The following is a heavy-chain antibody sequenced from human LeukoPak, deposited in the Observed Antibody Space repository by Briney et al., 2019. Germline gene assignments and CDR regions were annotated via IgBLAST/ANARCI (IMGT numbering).Heavy chain of an antibody. V-gene: IGHV1-18*01. CDR2: FNTNNGNT. CDR3: ARKRCTGDCYLFDP. D-gene: IGHD2-21*02. Sequence: ASVKVSCKASGYIFSTYGLMWVRQSAGQGLEGLGGFNTNNGNTNYAQNFQGRVTMTTDTSTSTGYMELRSLTADDTAVYYCARKRCTGDCYLFDPWGQGTLVTVSS. J-gene: IGHJ5*02. CDR1: GYIFSTYG.